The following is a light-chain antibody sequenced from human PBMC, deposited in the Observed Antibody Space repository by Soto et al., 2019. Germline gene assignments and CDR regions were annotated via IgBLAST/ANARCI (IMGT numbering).Light chain of an antibody. Sequence: QSALTQPASVSGSLGQSITISCTGTSSDVGGYNYVSWYQQHPGKVPKLMIYEVSNRPSGVSNRFSGSKSANTASLTISGLQAEDEADYYCSSYTSSNTLVFGTGTKLTVL. J-gene: IGLJ1*01. CDR3: SSYTSSNTLV. CDR2: EVS. CDR1: SSDVGGYNY. V-gene: IGLV2-14*01.